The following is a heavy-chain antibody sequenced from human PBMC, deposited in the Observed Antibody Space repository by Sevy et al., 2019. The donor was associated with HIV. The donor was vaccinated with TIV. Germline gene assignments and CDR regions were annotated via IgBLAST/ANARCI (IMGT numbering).Heavy chain of an antibody. D-gene: IGHD6-13*01. CDR1: GFTFSNAW. J-gene: IGHJ4*02. V-gene: IGHV3-15*01. Sequence: GSLRLSCAASGFTFSNAWMSWVRQAPGKGLEWVGRIKGKIYDGTIDYAAPMKGRFSISRDDSKNTLYLQMNSLKTEDTAVYYCTTASWSQEDYYNYWGQGTLVTVSS. CDR2: IKGKIYDGTI. CDR3: TTASWSQEDYYNY.